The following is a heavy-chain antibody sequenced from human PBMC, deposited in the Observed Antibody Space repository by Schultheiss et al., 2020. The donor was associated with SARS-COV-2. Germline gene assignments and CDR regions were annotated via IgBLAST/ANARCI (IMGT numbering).Heavy chain of an antibody. CDR3: ARRAGYSSGWLSTDYNGLDV. D-gene: IGHD6-19*01. J-gene: IGHJ6*02. Sequence: GESLKISCKGFGYSFTNYWIGWVRQMPGKGLEWMGIIYPGDSDTKYSPSFQGQVTISADKSIYTAYLQWSSLKASDTAMYYCARRAGYSSGWLSTDYNGLDVWGQGTTVTVSS. V-gene: IGHV5-51*01. CDR2: IYPGDSDT. CDR1: GYSFTNYW.